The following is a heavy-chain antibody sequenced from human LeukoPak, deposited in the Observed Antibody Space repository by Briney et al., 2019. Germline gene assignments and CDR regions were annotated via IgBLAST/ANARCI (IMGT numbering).Heavy chain of an antibody. Sequence: SETLSLTCTVSGVSFSNDYWSWVRQAPGKGLEWIGYIYHNGRTNYSPSLRSRITMSIDTSQNQFSLKLSSVTAADTAVYYCARGGLTYYYDSSGYSGAGGYWGQGTLVTVSS. CDR1: GVSFSNDY. J-gene: IGHJ4*02. V-gene: IGHV4-59*01. D-gene: IGHD3-22*01. CDR3: ARGGLTYYYDSSGYSGAGGY. CDR2: IYHNGRT.